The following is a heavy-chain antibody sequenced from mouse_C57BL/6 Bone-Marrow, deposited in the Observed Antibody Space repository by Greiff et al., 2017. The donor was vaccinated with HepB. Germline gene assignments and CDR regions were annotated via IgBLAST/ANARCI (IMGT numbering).Heavy chain of an antibody. J-gene: IGHJ2*01. Sequence: DVQLQESGPGLVKPSQSLSLTCSVTGYSITSGYYWNWIRQFPGNKLEWMGYISYDGSNNYNPSLKNRISITRDTSKNQFFLKLNSVTTEDTATYYCARDPDYYGSSFDYWGQGTTLTVSS. CDR3: ARDPDYYGSSFDY. D-gene: IGHD1-1*01. CDR2: ISYDGSN. CDR1: GYSITSGYY. V-gene: IGHV3-6*01.